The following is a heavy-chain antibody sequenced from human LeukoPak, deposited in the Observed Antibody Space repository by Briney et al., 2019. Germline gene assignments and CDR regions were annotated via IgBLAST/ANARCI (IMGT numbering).Heavy chain of an antibody. J-gene: IGHJ4*02. D-gene: IGHD2-2*01. CDR2: IADSAGTM. CDR3: ARKRSRHFFDY. CDR1: GFTFSDYY. Sequence: GGSLRLSCAASGFTFSDYYMSWIRQAPGKGLEWVSYIADSAGTMYYADSVKGRFTISRDNAKRSLYLQMHGLRADDTAVYYCARKRSRHFFDYWGQGALVTVSS. V-gene: IGHV3-11*04.